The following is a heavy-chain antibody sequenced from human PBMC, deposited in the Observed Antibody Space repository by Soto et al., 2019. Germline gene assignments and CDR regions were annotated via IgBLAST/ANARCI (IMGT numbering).Heavy chain of an antibody. CDR2: IIPILGIA. CDR3: ARFPQTAIVGAAYFDY. J-gene: IGHJ4*02. V-gene: IGHV1-69*02. Sequence: QVQLVQSGAEVKKPGSSVKVSCKASGGTFSSDIISWVRLAPGQGLEWMGRIIPILGIANYAQKFQGRVTITADKSTSTAYMELSSLRSEDTAVYYCARFPQTAIVGAAYFDYWGQGTLVTVSS. CDR1: GGTFSSDI. D-gene: IGHD1-26*01.